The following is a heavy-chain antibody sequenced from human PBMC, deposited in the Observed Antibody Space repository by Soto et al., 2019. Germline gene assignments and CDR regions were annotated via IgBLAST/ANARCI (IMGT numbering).Heavy chain of an antibody. V-gene: IGHV3-30*03. CDR3: ARSRDGYSFYFYYGMDG. J-gene: IGHJ6*02. Sequence: QPGGSLRLSCAASGFTFTNYDMHWVRQVPGKGLEWMALILHDGSAEYYADSVKGRFTISRDNSKNTLYLQMNSLRAEDTAVYYCARSRDGYSFYFYYGMDGWGQGTTVTVSS. CDR2: ILHDGSAE. CDR1: GFTFTNYD. D-gene: IGHD4-4*01.